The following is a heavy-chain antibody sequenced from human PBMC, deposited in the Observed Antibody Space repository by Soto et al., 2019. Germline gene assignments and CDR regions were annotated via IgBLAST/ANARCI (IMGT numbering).Heavy chain of an antibody. J-gene: IGHJ4*02. CDR3: ARGRAAAGLDFDY. V-gene: IGHV4-59*01. D-gene: IGHD6-13*01. CDR1: GGSISSYY. CDR2: IYYSGST. Sequence: SETLSLTCTVSGGSISSYYWSWIRQPPGKGLEWIGYIYYSGSTNYNPSLKSRVTISVDTSKNQFSLKLSSVTAADTAVYYCARGRAAAGLDFDYWGQGTLVTVS.